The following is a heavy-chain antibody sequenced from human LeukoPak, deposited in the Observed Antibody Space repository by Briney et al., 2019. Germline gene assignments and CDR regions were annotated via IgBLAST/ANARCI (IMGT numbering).Heavy chain of an antibody. CDR2: IYPGDSDT. V-gene: IGHV5-51*01. CDR3: ARASVTIFYLPDAFDI. CDR1: GSSFTTYW. Sequence: GGSLQISCKGSGSSFTTYWIGGVLQLPGKGLEWMGIIYPGDSDTRYSPSFQGQVTISADKSINTAYLQWSSLKAPDTAMYYCARASVTIFYLPDAFDIWGQGTMVTVSS. J-gene: IGHJ3*02. D-gene: IGHD3-9*01.